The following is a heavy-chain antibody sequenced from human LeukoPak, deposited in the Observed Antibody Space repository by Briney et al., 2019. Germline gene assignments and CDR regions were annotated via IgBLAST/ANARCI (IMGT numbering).Heavy chain of an antibody. J-gene: IGHJ1*01. V-gene: IGHV3-66*02. D-gene: IGHD6-13*01. CDR3: AKDWGIAAAGEYFQH. Sequence: GGSLRLSCAASGFTVSSNYMSWVRQAPGEGLEWVSVIYSGGSTYYADSVKGRFTISRDNSKNTLYLQMNSLRAEDTAVYYCAKDWGIAAAGEYFQHWGQGTLVTVSS. CDR2: IYSGGST. CDR1: GFTVSSNY.